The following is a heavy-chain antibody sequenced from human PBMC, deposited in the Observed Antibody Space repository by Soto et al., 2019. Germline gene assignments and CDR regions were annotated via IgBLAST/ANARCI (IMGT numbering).Heavy chain of an antibody. CDR1: GFTFSSDG. J-gene: IGHJ4*02. Sequence: GGSLRLSCAASGFTFSSDGMHWVRQAPGKGLEWVAVIAYDGSNKYYADSVKGRFTISRDNSKNTLYLQMNSLRAEDTAVYYCAKDNSGGFDYWGQGTLVTVSS. V-gene: IGHV3-30*18. D-gene: IGHD2-15*01. CDR3: AKDNSGGFDY. CDR2: IAYDGSNK.